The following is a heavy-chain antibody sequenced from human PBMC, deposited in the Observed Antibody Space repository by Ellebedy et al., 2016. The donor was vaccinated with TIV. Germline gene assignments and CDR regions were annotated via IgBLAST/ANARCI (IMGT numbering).Heavy chain of an antibody. CDR3: ARDSEYYYDSSEAFDI. CDR2: IWYDGSNK. V-gene: IGHV3-33*08. CDR1: GFTFRSYG. Sequence: PGGSLRLSCAASGFTFRSYGMHWVRQAPGKGLEWVAVIWYDGSNKYYADSVKGRFTISRDNSKNTLYLQMNSLRAEDTAVYYCARDSEYYYDSSEAFDIWGQGTMVTVSS. D-gene: IGHD3-22*01. J-gene: IGHJ3*02.